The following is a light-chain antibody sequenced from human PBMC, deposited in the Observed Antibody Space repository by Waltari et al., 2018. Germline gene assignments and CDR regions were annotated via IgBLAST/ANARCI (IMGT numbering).Light chain of an antibody. CDR2: DAS. V-gene: IGKV3-11*01. J-gene: IGKJ4*01. CDR1: QNVDRY. Sequence: ETVLTQSPGTLSLSPGERATLSCRASQNVDRYLAWYQQKPGQDPRLLIYDASISATGSPARFSGSGSWTDFTLTINSLEPDDFATYYCQQRTNWPPLTFGGGTKVEIK. CDR3: QQRTNWPPLT.